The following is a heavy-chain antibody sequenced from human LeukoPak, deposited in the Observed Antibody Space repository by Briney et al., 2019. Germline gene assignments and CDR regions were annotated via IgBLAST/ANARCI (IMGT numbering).Heavy chain of an antibody. Sequence: ASVKVSCKASGYTFTSYDINWVRQATGQGLEWMGWMNPNSGNTGYAQKFRGRVTMTRNTSISTAYMELSSLRSEDTAVYYCAKESYYDSTGGNWFDPWGQGTLVTVSS. J-gene: IGHJ5*02. CDR2: MNPNSGNT. V-gene: IGHV1-8*01. CDR3: AKESYYDSTGGNWFDP. D-gene: IGHD3-22*01. CDR1: GYTFTSYD.